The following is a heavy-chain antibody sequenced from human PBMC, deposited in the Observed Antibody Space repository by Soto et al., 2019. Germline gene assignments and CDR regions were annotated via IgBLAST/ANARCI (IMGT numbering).Heavy chain of an antibody. CDR3: ASDPMTYKQWPLNYLDY. CDR1: GFTFSSYA. J-gene: IGHJ4*02. Sequence: QVQLVESGGGVVQPGRSLRLSCAASGFTFSSYAMHWVRQAPGKGLEWVAVISYDGSNKYYADSVKGRFTISRDNSKNTLYLQMNSLRAEDTAVYYCASDPMTYKQWPLNYLDYWGQGTLVTVSS. D-gene: IGHD6-19*01. V-gene: IGHV3-30-3*01. CDR2: ISYDGSNK.